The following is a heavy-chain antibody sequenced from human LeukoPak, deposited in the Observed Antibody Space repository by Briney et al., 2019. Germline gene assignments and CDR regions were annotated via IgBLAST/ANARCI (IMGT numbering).Heavy chain of an antibody. V-gene: IGHV5-51*01. D-gene: IGHD6-6*01. CDR3: ARGIEYSSSSPWFDP. Sequence: GESLKISCKGSGCSFNSNWIGWVRQLPGKGLEWMGSIYPGDSDARYSPSFHGQVIMSVDKSISTAYLQLSTLKASDSGMYYCARGIEYSSSSPWFDPWGQGTLVTVSS. CDR2: IYPGDSDA. J-gene: IGHJ5*02. CDR1: GCSFNSNW.